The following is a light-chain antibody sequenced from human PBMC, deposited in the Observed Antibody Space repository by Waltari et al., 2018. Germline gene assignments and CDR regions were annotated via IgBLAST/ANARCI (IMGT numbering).Light chain of an antibody. Sequence: SSEVTQDPHVSVALGQTVTITCRGDSFRRYYASWYRQRPGQAPVLVLYGQERPSGIPYRFSGSTSGDTAYFTITGAQAGDEGDYYCLSRDTPSTRVFGGGTRLTV. J-gene: IGLJ3*02. CDR3: LSRDTPSTRV. CDR2: GQE. CDR1: SFRRYY. V-gene: IGLV3-19*01.